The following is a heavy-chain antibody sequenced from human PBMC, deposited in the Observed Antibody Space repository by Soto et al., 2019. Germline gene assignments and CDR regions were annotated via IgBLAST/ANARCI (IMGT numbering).Heavy chain of an antibody. D-gene: IGHD2-2*01. Sequence: QVQLVQSGTEVKKPGASVKVSCKTSDYTFTSYGVSWVRQAPGQGLEWMGWISAYNGNTDYAHRLQGRVTMTTDTSTSTAYMELRSMRSDDTAMYYCARVHAYWTTASCHDYWGQGTLVTVSS. CDR3: ARVHAYWTTASCHDY. CDR1: DYTFTSYG. V-gene: IGHV1-18*01. CDR2: ISAYNGNT. J-gene: IGHJ4*02.